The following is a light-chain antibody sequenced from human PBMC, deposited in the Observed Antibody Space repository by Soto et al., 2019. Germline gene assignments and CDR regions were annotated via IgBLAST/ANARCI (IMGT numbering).Light chain of an antibody. CDR3: AAWDDSLNAVV. Sequence: QLVLTQPPSASGTPGQRVTISCSGSSSNIGSNFVYWYQQLPGTAPRLLIYTNNQRPSGVPDRFSGSKSGTSASLAINGLRSEDEGDYYCAAWDDSLNAVVFGGGTKLTVL. J-gene: IGLJ2*01. V-gene: IGLV1-47*01. CDR1: SSNIGSNF. CDR2: TNN.